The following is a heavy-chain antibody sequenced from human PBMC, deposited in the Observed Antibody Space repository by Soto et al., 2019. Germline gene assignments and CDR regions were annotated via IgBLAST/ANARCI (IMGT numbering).Heavy chain of an antibody. CDR3: ARVERGSATPVVDAFDI. CDR1: GGFVSSGSYY. V-gene: IGHV4-34*01. CDR2: MSHSGGT. J-gene: IGHJ3*02. Sequence: QVQLQQWGAGLLKPSETLSLTCAVYGGFVSSGSYYWSWIRQPPGKGPEWIGEMSHSGGTHFTPSLKSGVTISVDTSKNQFSLKVSAVAAADTALYYCARVERGSATPVVDAFDIWGPGTMVTVSS. D-gene: IGHD2-15*01.